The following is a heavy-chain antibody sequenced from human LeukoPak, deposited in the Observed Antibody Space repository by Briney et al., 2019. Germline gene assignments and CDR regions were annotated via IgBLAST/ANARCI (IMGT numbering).Heavy chain of an antibody. CDR3: ARRNIAVVTYYYYYYMDV. J-gene: IGHJ6*03. CDR2: INPNSGGT. V-gene: IGHV1-2*02. Sequence: ASVKVSCKASGYTFTSYGISWVRQAPGQGLEWMGWINPNSGGTNYAQKFQGRVTMTRDTSISTAYMELSRLRSDDTAVYYCARRNIAVVTYYYYYYMDVWGKGTTVTVSS. CDR1: GYTFTSYG. D-gene: IGHD6-19*01.